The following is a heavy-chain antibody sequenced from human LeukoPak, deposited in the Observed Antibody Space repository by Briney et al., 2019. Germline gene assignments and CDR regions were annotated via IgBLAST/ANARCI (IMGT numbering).Heavy chain of an antibody. CDR3: ARDQGGSGGN. Sequence: GGSLRLSCAASGFTFSSYSMHWVRQAPWKGLEWVSSISSSGTYIYYADSVKGRFTISRDNAKNSVHLQMNSLRAEDTAVHYCARDQGGSGGNWGQGTLVTVSS. V-gene: IGHV3-21*01. CDR2: ISSSGTYI. CDR1: GFTFSSYS. D-gene: IGHD3-10*01. J-gene: IGHJ4*02.